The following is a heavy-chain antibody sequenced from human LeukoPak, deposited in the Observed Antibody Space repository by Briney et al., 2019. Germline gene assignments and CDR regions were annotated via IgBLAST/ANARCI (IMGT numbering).Heavy chain of an antibody. CDR1: GYTFTSYY. D-gene: IGHD4-23*01. J-gene: IGHJ2*01. CDR3: ARDPNYGGNPNWYFDL. Sequence: ASVKVFCKASGYTFTSYYMHWVRQAPGQGLEWMGIINPSGGSTSYAQKFQGRVTMTRDTSTSTVYMELSSLRSEDTAVYYCARDPNYGGNPNWYFDLWGRGTLVTVSS. V-gene: IGHV1-46*01. CDR2: INPSGGST.